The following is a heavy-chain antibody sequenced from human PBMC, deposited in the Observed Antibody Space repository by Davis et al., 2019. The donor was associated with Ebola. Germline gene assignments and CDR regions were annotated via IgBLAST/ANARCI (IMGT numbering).Heavy chain of an antibody. D-gene: IGHD6-13*01. CDR2: IKSKTDGGTT. CDR1: GFTFSNAW. V-gene: IGHV3-15*01. Sequence: PGGSLRLSCAASGFTFSNAWMSWVRQAPGKGLEWVGRIKSKTDGGTTDYAAPVKGRFTISRDDSKNTLYLQMNSLKTEDTAVYYCTTDPWYLAAPGIAAAGGGDYWGQGTLVTVSS. J-gene: IGHJ4*02. CDR3: TTDPWYLAAPGIAAAGGGDY.